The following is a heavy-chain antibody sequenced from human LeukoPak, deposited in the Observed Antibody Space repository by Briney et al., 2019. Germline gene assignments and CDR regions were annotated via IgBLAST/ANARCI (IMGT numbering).Heavy chain of an antibody. J-gene: IGHJ4*02. CDR3: AKRVTDFYGSGAQHFDH. CDR1: GFTFSSHV. Sequence: GGSLRLSCAASGFTFSSHVMRWVRQAPGKGLEWVSDISGSGGDTYYADSVKGRFTISRDNSRNTLYLQMNSLRAEDTAVYYCAKRVTDFYGSGAQHFDHWGQGTLVTVSS. V-gene: IGHV3-23*01. D-gene: IGHD3-10*01. CDR2: ISGSGGDT.